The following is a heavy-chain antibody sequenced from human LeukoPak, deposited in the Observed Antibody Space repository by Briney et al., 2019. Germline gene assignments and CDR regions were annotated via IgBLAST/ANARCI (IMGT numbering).Heavy chain of an antibody. CDR1: GFTFSSFG. CDR2: IWYDGSSE. D-gene: IGHD3-9*01. CDR3: ARDGYDILTGYYSGPDY. J-gene: IGHJ4*02. V-gene: IGHV3-33*01. Sequence: GGSLRLSCAASGFTFSSFGMHWVRQAPGKGLEWVTLIWYDGSSEYYVDSVKGRFTISRDNSKNTLYLQINSLRAEDTAVYYCARDGYDILTGYYSGPDYWGQGTLVTASS.